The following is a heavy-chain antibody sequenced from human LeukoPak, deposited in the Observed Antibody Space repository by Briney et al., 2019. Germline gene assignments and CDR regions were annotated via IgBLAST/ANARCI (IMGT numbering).Heavy chain of an antibody. CDR3: ARDRRDDSSMH. Sequence: GSLRLSCAASGFTFSSYDMSWVRQAPGKGLEWVSAITNSGGSTYYADSVKGRFTISRDNAKNSLYLQMNSLRAEDTAVYYCARDRRDDSSMHWGQGTLVTVSS. D-gene: IGHD3-22*01. V-gene: IGHV3-23*01. J-gene: IGHJ4*02. CDR1: GFTFSSYD. CDR2: ITNSGGST.